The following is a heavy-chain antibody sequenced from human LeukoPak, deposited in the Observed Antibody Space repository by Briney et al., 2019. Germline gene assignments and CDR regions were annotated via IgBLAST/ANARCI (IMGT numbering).Heavy chain of an antibody. J-gene: IGHJ6*03. Sequence: GGSLRLSCAASGFTFSSYGMHWVRQAPGKGLEWVAFIRYDGSNKYYADSVKGRFTISRDNSKNTLHLQMNSLRAEATAVYYCGRVRQLELQDYYYYMDVWGKGTTVTVSS. CDR3: GRVRQLELQDYYYYMDV. D-gene: IGHD1-7*01. V-gene: IGHV3-30*02. CDR1: GFTFSSYG. CDR2: IRYDGSNK.